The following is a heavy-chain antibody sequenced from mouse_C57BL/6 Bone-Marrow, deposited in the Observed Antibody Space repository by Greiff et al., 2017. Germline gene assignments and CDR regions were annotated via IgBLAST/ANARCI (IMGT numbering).Heavy chain of an antibody. CDR2: ILPNSGST. J-gene: IGHJ4*01. Sequence: QVHLQQPGAELVKPGASVKFSCKASGYTFTGYWMHWVKQRPGHGLELIGVILPNSGSTNYNEKFKSKATLTVDKSSRTAYMQLSSLTTEDSAVYYCAAVDYGSSYDDAMDYWGQGTSVTVSS. CDR1: GYTFTGYW. D-gene: IGHD1-1*01. V-gene: IGHV1-64*01. CDR3: AAVDYGSSYDDAMDY.